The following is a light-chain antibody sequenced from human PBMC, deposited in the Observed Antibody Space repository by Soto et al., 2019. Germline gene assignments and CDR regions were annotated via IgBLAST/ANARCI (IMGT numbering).Light chain of an antibody. CDR3: GTWDNNLGVGV. CDR2: DTN. V-gene: IGLV1-51*01. CDR1: GSNIGPNY. J-gene: IGLJ2*01. Sequence: QSVLTQPPSVSAAPGQRVTISCSGSGSNIGPNYVSWFQQIPGKAPKLLIFDTNRRPSGIPDRFSGSKSVTSATLGITGLQTGDEADYYCGTWDNNLGVGVFSGGTKLTVL.